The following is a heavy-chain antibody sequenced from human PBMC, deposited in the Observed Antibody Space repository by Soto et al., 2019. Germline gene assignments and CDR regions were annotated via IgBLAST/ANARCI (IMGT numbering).Heavy chain of an antibody. J-gene: IGHJ4*02. Sequence: AGGSLRLSCAVSGFTFGSYWMNWVRLIPGKGLEWVAYIKPDGSATYYVDSVKGRFTISRDNAKNSLYLQMNSLRVEDTSVYYCARAGYCGPGCYYYFDYWGQGTLVTV. V-gene: IGHV3-7*01. CDR2: IKPDGSAT. CDR3: ARAGYCGPGCYYYFDY. CDR1: GFTFGSYW. D-gene: IGHD2-21*02.